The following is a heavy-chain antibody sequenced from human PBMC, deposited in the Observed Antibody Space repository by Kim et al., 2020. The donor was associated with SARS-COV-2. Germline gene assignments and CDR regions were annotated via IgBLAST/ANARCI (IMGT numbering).Heavy chain of an antibody. D-gene: IGHD2-15*01. J-gene: IGHJ4*02. CDR3: QGVVATNPDY. Sequence: DSAAPVEGRLTISRENSQNTQYLQMNSLKTEDTAVYYCQGVVATNPDYWGQGTLVTVSS. V-gene: IGHV3-15*01.